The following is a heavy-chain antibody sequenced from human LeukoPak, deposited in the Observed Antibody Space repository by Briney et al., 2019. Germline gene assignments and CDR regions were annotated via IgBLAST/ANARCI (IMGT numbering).Heavy chain of an antibody. V-gene: IGHV3-21*01. CDR3: ARDGLWFGETSYGMDV. D-gene: IGHD3-10*01. Sequence: GGSLRLSCKVSGFTVTNAWMNWVRQAPGKGLERVSSISSSSSYIYYADSVKGRFTISRDNAKNSLYLQMNSLRAEDTAVYYCARDGLWFGETSYGMDVWGQGTTVTVSS. J-gene: IGHJ6*02. CDR1: GFTVTNAW. CDR2: ISSSSSYI.